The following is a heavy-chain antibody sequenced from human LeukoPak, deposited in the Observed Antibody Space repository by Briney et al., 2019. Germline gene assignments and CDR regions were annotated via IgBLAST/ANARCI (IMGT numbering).Heavy chain of an antibody. J-gene: IGHJ6*03. V-gene: IGHV1-18*01. D-gene: IGHD6-6*01. CDR3: AREGGVASRLRGFYYMDV. Sequence: ASVKVSCKASGFTFSSYGISWVRQAPGQGLEWMGWISTYNGNTYYAQKLQGRVTMTTDTSPSTAYMELRSLRSDHTAVYYCAREGGVASRLRGFYYMDVWGKGTTVTVSS. CDR2: ISTYNGNT. CDR1: GFTFSSYG.